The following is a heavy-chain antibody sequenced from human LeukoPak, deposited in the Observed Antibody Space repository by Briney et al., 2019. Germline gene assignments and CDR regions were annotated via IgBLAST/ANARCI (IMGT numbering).Heavy chain of an antibody. J-gene: IGHJ6*03. CDR1: GFTFSSYG. V-gene: IGHV3-30*03. CDR3: ARDAYYDSSGYSHRTYYYYYYMDV. Sequence: GRSLRLSCAASGFTFSSYGIHWVRQAPGKGLEWVAVISYDGSNKYYADSVKGRFTISRDNSKNTLYLQMNSLRAEDTAVYYCARDAYYDSSGYSHRTYYYYYYMDVWGKGTTVTISS. D-gene: IGHD3-22*01. CDR2: ISYDGSNK.